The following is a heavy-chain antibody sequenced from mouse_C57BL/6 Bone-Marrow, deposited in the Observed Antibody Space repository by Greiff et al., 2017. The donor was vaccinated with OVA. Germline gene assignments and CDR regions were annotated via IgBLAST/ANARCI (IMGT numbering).Heavy chain of an antibody. CDR1: GYTFTSYW. Sequence: QVQLQQPGAELVMPGASVKLSCKASGYTFTSYWMHWVQQRPGQGLEWIGEIDPSDSYTNYNQKFKGKSTLTVDNSSSTAYMQLSSLTSEDSAVYYCARSGITTVFDYWGQGTTLTVSS. D-gene: IGHD1-1*01. J-gene: IGHJ2*01. CDR2: IDPSDSYT. CDR3: ARSGITTVFDY. V-gene: IGHV1-69*01.